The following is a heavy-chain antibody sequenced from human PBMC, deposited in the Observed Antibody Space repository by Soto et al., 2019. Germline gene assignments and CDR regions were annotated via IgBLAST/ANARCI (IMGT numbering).Heavy chain of an antibody. CDR1: GGSISSYY. D-gene: IGHD3-3*01. V-gene: IGHV4-59*01. CDR3: ARDGHDDFWSGYTPMFDP. Sequence: SETLSLTCTVSGGSISSYYWSWIRQPPGKGLEWIGYIYYSGSTNYNPSLKSRVTISVDTSKNQFSLKLSSVTAADTAVYYCARDGHDDFWSGYTPMFDPWGQGTLVTVSS. J-gene: IGHJ5*02. CDR2: IYYSGST.